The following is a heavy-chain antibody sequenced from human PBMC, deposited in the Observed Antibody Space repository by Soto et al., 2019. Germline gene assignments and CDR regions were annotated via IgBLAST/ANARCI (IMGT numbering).Heavy chain of an antibody. V-gene: IGHV3-23*01. J-gene: IGHJ4*02. CDR2: ISGSGAST. CDR1: GFTFGSYI. CDR3: AKRLRTYGYDY. D-gene: IGHD5-18*01. Sequence: GGSLRLSCAASGFTFGSYIMSWVRQAPGKGLEWVSAISGSGASTYYADSVKGRFSISRDNSQNTLYLQMNSLRAEDTAIYYCAKRLRTYGYDYWGQGALVTVSS.